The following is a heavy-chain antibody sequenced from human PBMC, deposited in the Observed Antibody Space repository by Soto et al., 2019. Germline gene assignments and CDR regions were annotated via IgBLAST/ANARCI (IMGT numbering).Heavy chain of an antibody. D-gene: IGHD6-13*01. J-gene: IGHJ4*02. Sequence: GGSLRLSCAASGFTFSSHAMSWVRQAPGKGLEWVSVISGSGGGTYYADSVKGRFTISRDNSKNTLFLQMNSLRAEDTAVYYCARTSGSSWYIYDYWGQGTLVTAPQ. CDR1: GFTFSSHA. CDR3: ARTSGSSWYIYDY. V-gene: IGHV3-23*01. CDR2: ISGSGGGT.